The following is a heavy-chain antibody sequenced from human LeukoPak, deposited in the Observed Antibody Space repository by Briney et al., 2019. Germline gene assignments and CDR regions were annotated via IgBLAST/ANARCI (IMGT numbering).Heavy chain of an antibody. V-gene: IGHV4-34*01. CDR3: VRHVARAFDI. CDR2: INHSGST. CDR1: GGSISSYY. J-gene: IGHJ3*02. Sequence: SETLSLTCTVSGGSISSYYWSWIRQPPGKGLEWIGEINHSGSTKYNPSLKSRVTISIDTSKNQLSLKLSSVTAADTAVYSCVRHVARAFDIWGQGTKVTVSS.